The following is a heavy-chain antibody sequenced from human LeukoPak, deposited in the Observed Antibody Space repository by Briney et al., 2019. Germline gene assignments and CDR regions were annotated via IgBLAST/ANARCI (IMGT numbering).Heavy chain of an antibody. CDR1: GLTFSSYW. CDR3: ARVGGHCTSTSCPPPDY. Sequence: GGSLRLSCAVSGLTFSSYWMHWVRQAPGKGLVWVSRINSDGSSTNYADSVKGRFTISRDNAKNTLYLQMNSLRAEDTAVYYCARVGGHCTSTSCPPPDYWGQGTLVTVSS. J-gene: IGHJ4*02. V-gene: IGHV3-74*01. D-gene: IGHD2-2*01. CDR2: INSDGSST.